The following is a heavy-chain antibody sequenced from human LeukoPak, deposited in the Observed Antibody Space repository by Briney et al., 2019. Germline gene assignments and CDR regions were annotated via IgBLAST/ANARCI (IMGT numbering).Heavy chain of an antibody. J-gene: IGHJ4*02. CDR1: GYTFTSYD. CDR3: ARGSRRGVATKRNYYFDY. D-gene: IGHD5-12*01. Sequence: ASVKVSCKASGYTFTSYDINWVGQATGQGLEWMGWMNPNSGNTGYAQKFQGRVTMTRNTSITTAYMELSSLRSEDTAVYYCARGSRRGVATKRNYYFDYWGQGTLVTVSS. V-gene: IGHV1-8*01. CDR2: MNPNSGNT.